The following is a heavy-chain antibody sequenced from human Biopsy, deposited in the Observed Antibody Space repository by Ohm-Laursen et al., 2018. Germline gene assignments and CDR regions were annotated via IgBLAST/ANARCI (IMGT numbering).Heavy chain of an antibody. CDR1: GFTFNKHA. CDR2: IWYDGSIE. Sequence: SLRLSCAASGFTFNKHAMNWVRQAPGKGLEWVAVIWYDGSIEYYVDSVKGRFTISGDNYKNILYLQMNSLRVEDTAVYYCARDRLLYQYDSSGSDIWGQGTVVTVSS. D-gene: IGHD3-22*01. V-gene: IGHV3-33*01. J-gene: IGHJ3*02. CDR3: ARDRLLYQYDSSGSDI.